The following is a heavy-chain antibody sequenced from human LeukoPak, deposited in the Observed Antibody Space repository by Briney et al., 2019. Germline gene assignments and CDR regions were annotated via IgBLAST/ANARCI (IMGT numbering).Heavy chain of an antibody. J-gene: IGHJ4*02. V-gene: IGHV5-51*01. CDR2: IYPGDSDT. CDR1: GYSFTSYW. Sequence: GESLKISCKGSGYSFTSYWIGWVRQTPGKGLEWMGIIYPGDSDTRYSPSFQGQVTISADKSISTAYLQWSSLKASDTAMYYCARRSGRELRTYYFDYWGQGTLVTVSS. CDR3: ARRSGRELRTYYFDY. D-gene: IGHD1-26*01.